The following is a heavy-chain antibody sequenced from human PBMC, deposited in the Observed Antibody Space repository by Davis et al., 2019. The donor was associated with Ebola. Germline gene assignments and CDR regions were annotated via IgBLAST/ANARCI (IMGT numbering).Heavy chain of an antibody. CDR1: GLPFINAW. D-gene: IGHD6-13*01. J-gene: IGHJ4*02. CDR3: TTDLQGAPGTGADY. CDR2: ITSRSYGGTT. Sequence: PSETLSLTCAASGLPFINAWMTWVRQAPGKGLEWVGRITSRSYGGTTEYIAPVKGGFIISREDSMNMVYLQMNSLKPEDTGVYYCTTDLQGAPGTGADYWGQGTQVTVSS. V-gene: IGHV3-15*01.